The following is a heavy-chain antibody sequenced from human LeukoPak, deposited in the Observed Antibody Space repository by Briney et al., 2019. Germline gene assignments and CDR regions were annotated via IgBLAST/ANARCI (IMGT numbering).Heavy chain of an antibody. CDR1: GYTFTSYG. Sequence: GASVKVSCKASGYTFTSYGISWVRQAPGQGLEWMGWINTNTGNPTYAQGFTGRFVFSLDTSVSTAYLQISSLKAEDTAVYYCARVPKLWSHYGMDVWGQGTTVTVSS. J-gene: IGHJ6*02. D-gene: IGHD5-18*01. V-gene: IGHV7-4-1*02. CDR2: INTNTGNP. CDR3: ARVPKLWSHYGMDV.